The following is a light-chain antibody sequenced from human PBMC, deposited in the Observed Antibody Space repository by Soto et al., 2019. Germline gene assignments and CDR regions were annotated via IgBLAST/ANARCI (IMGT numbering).Light chain of an antibody. J-gene: IGKJ2*01. CDR3: QQYGRSPPFT. CDR2: GAS. Sequence: EIVLTQSPGNLSWSPGERATLSCRASQSVSSTYIAWYQQNPGQAPRLLIYGASSRATGIPDRFSGSGSGTDFTLTISRLEPEDFAVYFCQQYGRSPPFTFGQGTKVEIK. CDR1: QSVSSTY. V-gene: IGKV3-20*01.